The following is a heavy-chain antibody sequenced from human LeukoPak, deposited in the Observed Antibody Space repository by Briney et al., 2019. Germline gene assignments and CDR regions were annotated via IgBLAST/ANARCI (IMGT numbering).Heavy chain of an antibody. CDR2: IKQDGSEK. J-gene: IGHJ3*02. D-gene: IGHD5-18*01. Sequence: GGSLRLSCAASGFTFSSYWMSWVRQAPGKGLEWVANIKQDGSEKYYVDSVKGRFTISRDNSKNTLYLQMNSLRAEDTAVYYCAKDGYSYGYPDAFDIWGQGTMVTVSS. CDR1: GFTFSSYW. CDR3: AKDGYSYGYPDAFDI. V-gene: IGHV3-7*03.